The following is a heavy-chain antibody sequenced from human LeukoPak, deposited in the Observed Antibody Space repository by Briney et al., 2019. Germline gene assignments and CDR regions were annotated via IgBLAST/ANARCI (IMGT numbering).Heavy chain of an antibody. D-gene: IGHD2-21*02. CDR3: AKNRGGDAGGFDY. V-gene: IGHV3-30*18. J-gene: IGHJ4*02. CDR2: ISYDGSNK. Sequence: GRSLRLSCAASGFTFSSYGMHWVLQAPGKGLEWVAVISYDGSNKYYADSVKGRFTISRDNSKNTLYLQMNSLRAEDTAVYYCAKNRGGDAGGFDYWGQGTLVTVSS. CDR1: GFTFSSYG.